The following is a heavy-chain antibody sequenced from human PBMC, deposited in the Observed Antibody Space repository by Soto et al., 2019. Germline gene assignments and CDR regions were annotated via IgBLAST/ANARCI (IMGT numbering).Heavy chain of an antibody. CDR2: INCDGSST. J-gene: IGHJ6*02. Sequence: GSLRLSCAASGFTFDDYGMSWVRQAPGKGLEWVSGINCDGSSTYYADSVKGRFTIPRDNSKNTLYLQMNSLRPEDTAVYYCATYGSGSAYYYGLDVWGQGTTVTVSS. V-gene: IGHV3-20*04. CDR3: ATYGSGSAYYYGLDV. CDR1: GFTFDDYG. D-gene: IGHD3-10*01.